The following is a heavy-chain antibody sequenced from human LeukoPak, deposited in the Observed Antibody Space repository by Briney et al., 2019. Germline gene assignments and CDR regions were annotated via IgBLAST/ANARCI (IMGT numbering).Heavy chain of an antibody. CDR1: GFTFSSYE. Sequence: GGSLRLSCAASGFTFSSYEMNWVRQAPGKGLEWVSYISSSGSTIYYADSVKGRFTISRDNAQNSLYLQMNSLRAEDTAVYYCARSWRDGSGNYYPYDAFDIWGQGTMVTVSS. V-gene: IGHV3-48*03. CDR2: ISSSGSTI. D-gene: IGHD3-10*01. CDR3: ARSWRDGSGNYYPYDAFDI. J-gene: IGHJ3*02.